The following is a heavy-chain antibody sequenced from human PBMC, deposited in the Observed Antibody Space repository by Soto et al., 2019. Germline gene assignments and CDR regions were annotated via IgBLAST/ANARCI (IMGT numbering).Heavy chain of an antibody. J-gene: IGHJ4*02. CDR1: GFAFNIYA. CDR2: ISHDGTNR. V-gene: IGHV3-30-3*01. D-gene: IGHD3-3*01. CDR3: ARSSGVPTPDFDY. Sequence: HPVGSLRLSCAASGFAFNIYAIHWVRQAPGKGLEWVAVISHDGTNRYYTDSVRGRFTISRDNSKNTVYLEMDSLRADDTAVYYCARSSGVPTPDFDYWGQGTMVTVSS.